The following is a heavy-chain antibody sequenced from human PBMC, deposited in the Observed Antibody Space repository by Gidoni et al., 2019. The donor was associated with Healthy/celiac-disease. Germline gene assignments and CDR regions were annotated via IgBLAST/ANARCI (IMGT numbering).Heavy chain of an antibody. CDR1: GGSISSGSYY. CDR3: ARDLMTTINWFDP. V-gene: IGHV4-61*02. J-gene: IGHJ5*02. CDR2: IYTSGST. Sequence: QVQLQESGPGLVKPSQTLSLTCTVSGGSISSGSYYWSWIRQPAGKGLEWIGRIYTSGSTNYNPSLKSRVTISVDTSKNQFSLKLSSVTAADTAVYYCARDLMTTINWFDPWGQGTLVTVSS. D-gene: IGHD2-21*02.